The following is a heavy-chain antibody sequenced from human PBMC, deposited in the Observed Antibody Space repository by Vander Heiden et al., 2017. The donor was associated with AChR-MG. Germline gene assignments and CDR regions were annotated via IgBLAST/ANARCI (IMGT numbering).Heavy chain of an antibody. V-gene: IGHV3-30*18. CDR3: AKKPYSSSSN. Sequence: QVQLVESGGGVVQPGRSLRLSCAASGFTFSSYGMHWVRQAPGKGLEWVAVISYDGSNKYYADSVKGRFTISRDNSKNTLYLQMNSLRAEDTAVYYCAKKPYSSSSNWGQGTLVTVSS. CDR2: ISYDGSNK. D-gene: IGHD6-6*01. J-gene: IGHJ4*02. CDR1: GFTFSSYG.